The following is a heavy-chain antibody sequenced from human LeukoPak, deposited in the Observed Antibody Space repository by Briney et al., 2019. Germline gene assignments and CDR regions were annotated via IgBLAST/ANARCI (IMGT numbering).Heavy chain of an antibody. CDR1: GYTFTSYG. V-gene: IGHV1-18*01. CDR2: ISAYNDNT. J-gene: IGHJ4*02. D-gene: IGHD3-9*01. CDR3: ARVHYDILTGYSYFDY. Sequence: APVKVSSKASGYTFTSYGISWVRQAPGQALECRGWISAYNDNTNYAQKLQGRVTMTTDTSTSTAYMELRSLRSDDTAVYYCARVHYDILTGYSYFDYWGQGTLVTVSS.